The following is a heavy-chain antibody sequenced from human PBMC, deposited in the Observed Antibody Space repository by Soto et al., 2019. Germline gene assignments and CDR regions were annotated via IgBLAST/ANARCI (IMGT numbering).Heavy chain of an antibody. D-gene: IGHD6-19*01. J-gene: IGHJ4*02. CDR3: ARALRGWYYFDY. Sequence: SVKVSCKASGGTFSSYAISWVRQAPGQGLEWMGGIIPIFGTANYAQKFQGRVTITADESTSTAYMELSSLRSEDTAVYYCARALRGWYYFDYWGQGTLVTVSS. CDR1: GGTFSSYA. CDR2: IIPIFGTA. V-gene: IGHV1-69*13.